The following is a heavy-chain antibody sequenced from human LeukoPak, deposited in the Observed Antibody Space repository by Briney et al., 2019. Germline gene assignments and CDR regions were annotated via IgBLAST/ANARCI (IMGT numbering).Heavy chain of an antibody. CDR2: ISAYNGNT. CDR3: ASQVYYYDSSGYYL. D-gene: IGHD3-22*01. Sequence: ASVKVSCKASGYTFTSYGISWVRQAPGQGLEWMGWISAYNGNTNYAQKLQGRVTTTTDTSTSTAYMELRSLRSDDTAVYYCASQVYYYDSSGYYLWGQGTLVTVSS. J-gene: IGHJ4*02. V-gene: IGHV1-18*01. CDR1: GYTFTSYG.